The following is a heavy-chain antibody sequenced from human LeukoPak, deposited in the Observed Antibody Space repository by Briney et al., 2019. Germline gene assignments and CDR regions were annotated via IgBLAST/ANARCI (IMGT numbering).Heavy chain of an antibody. J-gene: IGHJ4*02. CDR1: GFTFSNYE. CDR2: IRCSGNTI. V-gene: IGHV3-48*03. D-gene: IGHD2/OR15-2a*01. Sequence: PGGSLRLSCAASGFTFSNYELNWVRQAPGKGLEWVSYIRCSGNTIYYADSVKGRFTISRDNAKNSLYLHMDTRRAEDTAVYYCARGVSYYFDYWGQGTLVTVSS. CDR3: ARGVSYYFDY.